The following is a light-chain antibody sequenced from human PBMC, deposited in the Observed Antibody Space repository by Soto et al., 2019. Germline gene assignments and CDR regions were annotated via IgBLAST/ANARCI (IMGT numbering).Light chain of an antibody. CDR1: SSDVGGYDH. V-gene: IGLV2-14*03. CDR3: SSNSNKDTLL. J-gene: IGLJ3*02. Sequence: QSVLTQPASVSGSPGQSITISCTGTSSDVGGYDHVSWYQQHPGKAPKLIIYDVTVRPSGISRRFSGSKSDNTASLAVSGLPPEEEADYYFSSNSNKDTLLFGGGTKVTVL. CDR2: DVT.